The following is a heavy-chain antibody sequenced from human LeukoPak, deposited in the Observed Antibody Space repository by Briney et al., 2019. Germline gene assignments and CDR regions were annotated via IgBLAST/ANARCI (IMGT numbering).Heavy chain of an antibody. CDR1: GGSISSYY. J-gene: IGHJ3*02. V-gene: IGHV4-59*08. CDR2: IYYSGST. Sequence: SETLSLTCTVFGGSISSYYWRWIRQPPGKGLEWIGYIYYSGSTNYNPSLKSRVTISVDTSKNQFSLKLSSVTAADTAVYYCARLPGEAFDIWGQGTMVTVSS. CDR3: ARLPGEAFDI.